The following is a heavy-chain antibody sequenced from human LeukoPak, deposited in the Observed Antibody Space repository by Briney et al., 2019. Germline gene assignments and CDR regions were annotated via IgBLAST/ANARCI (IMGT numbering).Heavy chain of an antibody. CDR2: ISSSSSTI. CDR1: GFTFSSYS. J-gene: IGHJ4*02. Sequence: GGSLRLSCAASGFTFSSYSMNWVRQAPGKGLEWVSYISSSSSTIYYADSVKGRFTISRDNAKNSLYLQMNSLRDEDTAEYYCARDGGTFDDSSGYYGCPFVYWGQGTLVTVSS. D-gene: IGHD3-22*01. CDR3: ARDGGTFDDSSGYYGCPFVY. V-gene: IGHV3-48*02.